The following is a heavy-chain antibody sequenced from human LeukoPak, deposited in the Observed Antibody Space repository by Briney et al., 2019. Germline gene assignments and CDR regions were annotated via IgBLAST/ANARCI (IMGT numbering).Heavy chain of an antibody. Sequence: GGSLRLSCAASGFTFNTYAMTWVRQAPGKGLEWVSSISASGGSTYYADSVKGRFTISRDNSKNTLYLQMNSLRAEDTAFYYCAKERDGYNYAPDYWGQGTLVTVSS. CDR2: ISASGGST. J-gene: IGHJ4*02. CDR3: AKERDGYNYAPDY. V-gene: IGHV3-23*01. CDR1: GFTFNTYA. D-gene: IGHD5-24*01.